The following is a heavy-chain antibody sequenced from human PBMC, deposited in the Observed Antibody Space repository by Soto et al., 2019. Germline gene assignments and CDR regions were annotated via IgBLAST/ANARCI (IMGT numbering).Heavy chain of an antibody. J-gene: IGHJ4*02. CDR3: ARLSGIQLWSGYYFDY. V-gene: IGHV4-39*01. Sequence: PSETLSLTCTVSGGSISSSSYYWGWVRQPPGKGLEWIGSIYYSGSTYYNPSLKSRVTISVDTSKNQFSLKLSSVTAADTAVYYCARLSGIQLWSGYYFDYWGQGTLVTV. CDR2: IYYSGST. D-gene: IGHD5-18*01. CDR1: GGSISSSSYY.